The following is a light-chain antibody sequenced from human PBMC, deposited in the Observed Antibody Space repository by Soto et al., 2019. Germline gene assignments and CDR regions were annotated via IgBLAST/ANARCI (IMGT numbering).Light chain of an antibody. Sequence: DIVMTQSPDSLAVSLGERATINCKSSQSVLYSSNNKNYVAWYQQKPGQPPKLLIYWASDRESGVPDRFSGSGSGTDFTLTISSLQAEDVAVYYGQQYYSSPYTFGQGTKLEIK. CDR3: QQYYSSPYT. CDR2: WAS. V-gene: IGKV4-1*01. CDR1: QSVLYSSNNKNY. J-gene: IGKJ2*01.